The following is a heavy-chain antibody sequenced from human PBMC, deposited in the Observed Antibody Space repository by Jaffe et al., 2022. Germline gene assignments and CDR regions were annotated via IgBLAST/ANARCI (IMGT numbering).Heavy chain of an antibody. V-gene: IGHV3-43*01. CDR3: AKGSGYDQSDYFDY. CDR1: GFTFDDYT. CDR2: ISWDGGST. Sequence: EVQLVESGGVVVQPGGSLRLSCAASGFTFDDYTMHWVRQAPGKGLEWVSLISWDGGSTYYADSVKGRFTISRDNSKNSLYLQMNSLRTEDTALYYCAKGSGYDQSDYFDYWGQGTLVTVSS. J-gene: IGHJ4*02. D-gene: IGHD5-12*01.